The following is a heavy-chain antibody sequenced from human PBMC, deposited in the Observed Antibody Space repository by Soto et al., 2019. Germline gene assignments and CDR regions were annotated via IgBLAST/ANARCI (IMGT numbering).Heavy chain of an antibody. D-gene: IGHD6-13*01. CDR1: GFTFSSYG. Sequence: GGSLRLSCAASGFTFSSYGMHWVRQAPGKGLEWVAVISYDGSNKYYADSVKGRFTISRDNSKNTLYLQMNSLRAEDTAVYYCAKDLSSSSWANWFDPWGQGTLVTVSS. J-gene: IGHJ5*02. CDR3: AKDLSSSSWANWFDP. V-gene: IGHV3-30*18. CDR2: ISYDGSNK.